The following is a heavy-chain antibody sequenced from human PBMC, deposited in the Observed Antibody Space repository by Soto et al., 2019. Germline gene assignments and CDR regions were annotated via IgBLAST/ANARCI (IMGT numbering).Heavy chain of an antibody. CDR2: INPSGGST. CDR1: GYALTGYY. CDR3: AREYSSSSDLSY. Sequence: ASVKGSCKTSGYALTGYYMHWVLQAPGQGLEWMGIINPSGGSTNYAQKFQGRVTMTRDTSTSTVYVELSSLRSEDTAVYYCAREYSSSSDLSYWGQGTLVTVSS. D-gene: IGHD6-6*01. J-gene: IGHJ4*02. V-gene: IGHV1-46*01.